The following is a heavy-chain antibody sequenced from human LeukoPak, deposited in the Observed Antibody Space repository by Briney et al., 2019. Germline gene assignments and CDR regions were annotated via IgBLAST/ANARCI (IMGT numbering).Heavy chain of an antibody. V-gene: IGHV3-23*01. D-gene: IGHD3-22*01. CDR3: ALHYYYDSSGYLDY. J-gene: IGHJ4*02. Sequence: GGSLRLSCAASGFTFSSYGMSWVRQAPGKGLEWVSAISGSGGSTYYADSVKGRFTISRDNSKNTLYLQMNSLRAEDTAVYYCALHYYYDSSGYLDYWGQGTLVTVSS. CDR2: ISGSGGST. CDR1: GFTFSSYG.